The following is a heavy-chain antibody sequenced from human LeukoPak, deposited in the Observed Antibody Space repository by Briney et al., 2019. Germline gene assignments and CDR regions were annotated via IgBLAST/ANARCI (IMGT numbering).Heavy chain of an antibody. CDR2: INPSGGST. CDR1: GYTFTDYY. V-gene: IGHV1-46*01. D-gene: IGHD5-18*01. J-gene: IGHJ4*02. Sequence: ASVTVSCKASGYTFTDYYMHWVRQAPGQGLEWMGIINPSGGSTSYAQKFQGRVTMTRDTSTSTVYMELSSLRSEDTAVYYCARARYVDTAMAHFDYWGQGTLVTVSS. CDR3: ARARYVDTAMAHFDY.